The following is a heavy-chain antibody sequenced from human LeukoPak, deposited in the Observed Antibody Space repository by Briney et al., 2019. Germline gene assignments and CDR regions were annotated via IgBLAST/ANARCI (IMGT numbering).Heavy chain of an antibody. D-gene: IGHD6-19*01. CDR2: IIPIFGTA. J-gene: IGHJ4*02. CDR1: GGTFSSYA. CDR3: AWEVAGRLYFDY. Sequence: ASVKVSCKASGGTFSSYAISWVRQAPGRGLEWMGGIIPIFGTANYAQKFQGRVTITADESTSTAYMELSSLRSEDTAVYYCAWEVAGRLYFDYWGQGTLVTVSS. V-gene: IGHV1-69*13.